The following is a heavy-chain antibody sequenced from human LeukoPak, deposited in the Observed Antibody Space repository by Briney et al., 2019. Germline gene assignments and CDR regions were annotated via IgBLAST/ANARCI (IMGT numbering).Heavy chain of an antibody. CDR2: INYSGST. CDR1: GGSISSYY. J-gene: IGHJ4*02. D-gene: IGHD6-6*01. Sequence: SETLSLTCTVSGGSISSYYWSWIRQPPGKGLEWIGYINYSGSTNYNPSLKSRVTISVDTSKNQFSLKLSSVTAADTAVYYCARVTYSSSSIYFDYWGQGTLVTVSS. V-gene: IGHV4-59*12. CDR3: ARVTYSSSSIYFDY.